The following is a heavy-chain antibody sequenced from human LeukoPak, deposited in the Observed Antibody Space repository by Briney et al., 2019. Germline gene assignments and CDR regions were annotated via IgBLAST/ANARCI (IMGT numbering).Heavy chain of an antibody. Sequence: ETLSLTCAVYGGSFSGYYWSWVRQAPGKGLEWVSPISASGDTTYYADSVKGRFTISRDNSKNTLYLQMNSLRAEDTAVYYCAKVYQSYYFDYWGQGTLVTVSS. CDR1: GGSFSGYY. CDR2: ISASGDTT. CDR3: AKVYQSYYFDY. J-gene: IGHJ4*02. D-gene: IGHD2-2*01. V-gene: IGHV3-23*01.